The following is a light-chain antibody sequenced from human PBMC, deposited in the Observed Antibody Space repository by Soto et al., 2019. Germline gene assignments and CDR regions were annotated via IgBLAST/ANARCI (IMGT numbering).Light chain of an antibody. CDR2: KAS. Sequence: DIQMTQSPSTLSASVGDRVTITCRASQNIDSGLAWYQQKPGKAPKLLIYKASTLESGVPLRFSGSGSGTEFTLTITSLHPDVFATYYCQQYHFFWTFGQGTRVEIK. V-gene: IGKV1-5*03. CDR3: QQYHFFWT. J-gene: IGKJ1*01. CDR1: QNIDSG.